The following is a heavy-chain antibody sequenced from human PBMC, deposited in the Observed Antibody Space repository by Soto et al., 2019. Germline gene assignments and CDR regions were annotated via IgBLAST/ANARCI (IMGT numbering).Heavy chain of an antibody. CDR2: ISAYNGNT. D-gene: IGHD3-3*01. V-gene: IGHV1-18*01. CDR3: ARDSSSDFWSGYYTGPNDY. J-gene: IGHJ4*02. Sequence: RQAPGQGLEWMGWISAYNGNTNYAQKLQGRVTMTPDTSTSTAYMELRSLRPDDTAVYYCARDSSSDFWSGYYTGPNDYWGQGTLVTVSS.